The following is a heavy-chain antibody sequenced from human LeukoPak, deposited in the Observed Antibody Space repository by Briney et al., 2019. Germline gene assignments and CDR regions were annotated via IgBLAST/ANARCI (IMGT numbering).Heavy chain of an antibody. Sequence: ASVKVSCTASGYTFTSYDINWVRQATGQGLEWMGWMNPNSGNTGYAQKFQGRVTMTRNTSISTAYMELSSLRSEDTAVYYCARGLSGYSYGYLYYYYGMDVWGQGTTVTVSS. CDR3: ARGLSGYSYGYLYYYYGMDV. CDR2: MNPNSGNT. CDR1: GYTFTSYD. V-gene: IGHV1-8*01. J-gene: IGHJ6*02. D-gene: IGHD5-18*01.